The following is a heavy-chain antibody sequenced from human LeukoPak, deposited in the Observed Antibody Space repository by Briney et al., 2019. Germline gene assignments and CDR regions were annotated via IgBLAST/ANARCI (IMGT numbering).Heavy chain of an antibody. CDR2: ISGSGDST. D-gene: IGHD1-26*01. Sequence: GGSLRLSCAASGFTFSNSAMSWVRQAPGKGLEWVSGISGSGDSTYYADSVRGRFTISRDNSKSTLYLQMNSLSAEDTAVYYCARELGLDYWGQGTLVTVSS. CDR3: ARELGLDY. J-gene: IGHJ4*02. V-gene: IGHV3-23*01. CDR1: GFTFSNSA.